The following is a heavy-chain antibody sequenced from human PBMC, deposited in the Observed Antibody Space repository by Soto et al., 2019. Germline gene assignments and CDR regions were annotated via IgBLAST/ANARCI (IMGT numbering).Heavy chain of an antibody. CDR1: GFTFTSSA. D-gene: IGHD3-9*01. Sequence: SVKVSCKASGFTFTSSAMQWVRQARGQRLEWIGWIVVGSGNTNYAQKFQERVTITRDMSTSTAYMELSSLRSEDTAVYYCAAGILTGYYNSAFDIWGQGTMVTVSS. CDR2: IVVGSGNT. J-gene: IGHJ3*02. V-gene: IGHV1-58*02. CDR3: AAGILTGYYNSAFDI.